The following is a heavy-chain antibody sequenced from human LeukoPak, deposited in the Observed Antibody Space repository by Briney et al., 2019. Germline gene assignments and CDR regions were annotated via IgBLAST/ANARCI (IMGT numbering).Heavy chain of an antibody. Sequence: SVKVSCKASGGTFSSDAISWVRQAPGQGLEWMGRIIPIFGIANYAQKFQGRVTITADKSTSTAYMELSSLRSEDAAVYYCASACCSGGSCPYYYGMDVWGQGTTVTVSS. D-gene: IGHD2-15*01. CDR3: ASACCSGGSCPYYYGMDV. CDR1: GGTFSSDA. V-gene: IGHV1-69*04. J-gene: IGHJ6*02. CDR2: IIPIFGIA.